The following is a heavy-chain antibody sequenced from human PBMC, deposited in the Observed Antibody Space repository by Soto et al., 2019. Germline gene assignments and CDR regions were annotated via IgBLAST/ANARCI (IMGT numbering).Heavy chain of an antibody. V-gene: IGHV4-31*03. CDR2: IYYSGST. CDR1: GGSISSGGYY. Sequence: QVQLQESGPGLVKPSQTLSLTCTVSGGSISSGGYYWSLIRQHPGKGLEWVGKIYYSGSTYYKPTLKSRVTITVDTSKNQFSLKLSSVTAADTAVYYCASRSRIMITFGGAGFDIWGRGTLVTVAS. D-gene: IGHD3-16*01. CDR3: ASRSRIMITFGGAGFDI. J-gene: IGHJ2*01.